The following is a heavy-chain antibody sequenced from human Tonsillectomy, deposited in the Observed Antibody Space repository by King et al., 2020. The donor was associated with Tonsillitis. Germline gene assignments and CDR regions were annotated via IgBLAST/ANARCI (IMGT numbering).Heavy chain of an antibody. Sequence: VQLVESGGGLVKPGGSLRLSCAASGFTFSSYSMNWVRQAPGKGLEWVSSISSSSSYINYADSVKGRFTISRDNAKNSLYLQMNSLRAEDTAVYYCARVGGSMVRGVRLSDYWGQGPLVTVSS. CDR2: ISSSSSYI. CDR1: GFTFSSYS. CDR3: ARVGGSMVRGVRLSDY. D-gene: IGHD3-10*01. V-gene: IGHV3-21*01. J-gene: IGHJ4*02.